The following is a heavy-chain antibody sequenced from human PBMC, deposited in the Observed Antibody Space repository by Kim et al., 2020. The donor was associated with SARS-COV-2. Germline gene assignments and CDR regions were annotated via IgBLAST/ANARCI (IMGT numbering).Heavy chain of an antibody. V-gene: IGHV2-5*02. CDR1: GFSLSTDGDG. J-gene: IGHJ4*02. CDR3: AHRLGVPNPRVFDY. CDR2: IYWDDDK. D-gene: IGHD2-8*01. Sequence: SGPTLVNPTQTLTLTCTFSGFSLSTDGDGVGWIRQPPGQVLEWLGIIYWDDDKHYSPSLKSRVTFTKDTSKNPVVLTMTNMDPVDTATYYCAHRLGVPNPRVFDYWGQGTLVTVSS.